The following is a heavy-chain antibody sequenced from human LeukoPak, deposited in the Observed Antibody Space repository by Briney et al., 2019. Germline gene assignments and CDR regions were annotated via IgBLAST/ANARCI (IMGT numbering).Heavy chain of an antibody. CDR3: ARVEVVVAA. CDR1: GGSISSSSYY. Sequence: PSETLSLTCTVSGGSISSSSYYWGWVRQPPGKGLEWIGNIYYTGSTYYNPPLKSRVTISVDTSKNQFSLKLSSVTAADTAVYYCARVEVVVAAWGQGTLVTVSS. V-gene: IGHV4-39*07. CDR2: IYYTGST. D-gene: IGHD2-15*01. J-gene: IGHJ4*02.